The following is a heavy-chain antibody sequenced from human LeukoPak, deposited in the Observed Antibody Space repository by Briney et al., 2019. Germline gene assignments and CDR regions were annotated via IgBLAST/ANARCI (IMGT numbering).Heavy chain of an antibody. Sequence: SETLSLTCAVSGGSISSTNWWGWVRQPPGKGLEWIGEIYHSGTTNYTPSLKSRVTMSVDKSNNHFSLRLTSVTAADTAIYYCARMGNSGDAFDIWGQGTMVTVSS. CDR2: IYHSGTT. V-gene: IGHV4-4*02. CDR3: ARMGNSGDAFDI. CDR1: GGSISSTNW. J-gene: IGHJ3*02. D-gene: IGHD3-10*01.